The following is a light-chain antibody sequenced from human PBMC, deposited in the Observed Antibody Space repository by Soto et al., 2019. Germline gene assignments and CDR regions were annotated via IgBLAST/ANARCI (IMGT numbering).Light chain of an antibody. Sequence: EVVMAQSPATLSVSPGERATLSCRASQSVRSNLTWYRHEPGQAPRLLIYDASTMATGIPAKFSGSGSDTEFCLTISILQSEEFAVYYCQHYNSCPLTCGGGTRVELK. V-gene: IGKV3-15*01. CDR3: QHYNSCPLT. CDR2: DAS. CDR1: QSVRSN. J-gene: IGKJ4*01.